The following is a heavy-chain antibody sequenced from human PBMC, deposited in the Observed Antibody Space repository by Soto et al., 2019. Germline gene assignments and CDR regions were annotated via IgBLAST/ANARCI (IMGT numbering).Heavy chain of an antibody. CDR1: GGSISSGDYY. Sequence: SLTCTVSGGSISSGDYYWSWIRQPPGKGLEWIGYIYYSGSTYYNPSLKSRVTISVDTSKNQFSLKLSSVTAADTAVYYCARGPNYYDSSGYSLDAFDIWGQGTMVTVSS. D-gene: IGHD3-22*01. CDR3: ARGPNYYDSSGYSLDAFDI. J-gene: IGHJ3*02. V-gene: IGHV4-30-4*01. CDR2: IYYSGST.